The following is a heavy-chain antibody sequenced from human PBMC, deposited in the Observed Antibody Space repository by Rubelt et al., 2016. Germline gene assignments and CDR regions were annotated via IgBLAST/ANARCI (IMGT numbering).Heavy chain of an antibody. CDR2: IYSGGST. V-gene: IGHV3-66*02. D-gene: IGHD3-22*01. J-gene: IGHJ3*02. CDR1: GFTFSSYW. Sequence: GSLRLSCAASGFTFSSYWMSWVRQPPGKGLEWVSVIYSGGSTYYADSVKGRFTISRDNSKNTLYLQMNSLRAEDTAGYYCARGRPGPMIVVVIKDAFDIWGQGTMVTVSS. CDR3: ARGRPGPMIVVVIKDAFDI.